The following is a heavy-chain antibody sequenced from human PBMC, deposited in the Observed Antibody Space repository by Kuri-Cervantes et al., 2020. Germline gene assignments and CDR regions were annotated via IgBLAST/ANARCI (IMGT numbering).Heavy chain of an antibody. CDR1: GFTFSNSD. CDR3: ARGMSSSWYYGMDV. Sequence: GESLKISCAASGFTFSNSDMNWVRQAPGKGLEWVSYISSSGSTIYYADSVKGRFTISRDNAKNSLYLQMNSLRAEDTAVHYCARGMSSSWYYGMDVWGQGTTVTVSS. CDR2: ISSSGSTI. J-gene: IGHJ6*02. D-gene: IGHD6-13*01. V-gene: IGHV3-48*04.